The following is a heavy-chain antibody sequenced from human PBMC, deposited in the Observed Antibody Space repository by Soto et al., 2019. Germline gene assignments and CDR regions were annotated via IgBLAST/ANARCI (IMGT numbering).Heavy chain of an antibody. CDR3: AREITGGYFDY. Sequence: GGSLRLSCAASGFTFSSYAMHWVRQAPGKGLEWVAVISYDGSNKDYADSVKGRFTISRDNSKNTLYLQMNSLRAEDTAVYYCAREITGGYFDYWGQGTLVTVSS. CDR1: GFTFSSYA. J-gene: IGHJ4*02. CDR2: ISYDGSNK. V-gene: IGHV3-30-3*01. D-gene: IGHD2-8*02.